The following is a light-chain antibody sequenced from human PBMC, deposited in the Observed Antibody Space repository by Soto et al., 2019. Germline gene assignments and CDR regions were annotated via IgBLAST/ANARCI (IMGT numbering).Light chain of an antibody. J-gene: IGKJ4*01. Sequence: IVMTQSLDSVGGSVGDGATINCRSTQGGLFSSNNENYLAWYQQKPGQPPKLLIYWASTRESGVPDRFSGSGSGTDFTLAISSLQAEDVAVYYCQQYYSTPLNCGGGTKVDIK. CDR3: QQYYSTPLN. CDR1: QGGLFSSNNENY. CDR2: WAS. V-gene: IGKV4-1*01.